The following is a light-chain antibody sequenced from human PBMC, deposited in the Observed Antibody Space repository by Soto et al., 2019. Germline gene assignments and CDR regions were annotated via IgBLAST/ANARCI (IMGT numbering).Light chain of an antibody. CDR3: QQFTDSPPEYT. J-gene: IGKJ2*01. V-gene: IGKV1-39*01. Sequence: DIQMTQSPSSLSASVGDRVTITCRASQGVSAYLLWYQQRQGRAPKLLIYSASNLLSGVPSRFSGSGSGTNFTLTISRLEPEDFALYFCQQFTDSPPEYTFGLGTKLEIK. CDR2: SAS. CDR1: QGVSAY.